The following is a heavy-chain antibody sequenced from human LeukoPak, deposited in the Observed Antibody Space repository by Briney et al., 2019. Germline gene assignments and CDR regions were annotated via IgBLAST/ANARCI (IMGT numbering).Heavy chain of an antibody. CDR3: ARGGVVPAAPYYYYYMDV. CDR2: IYSGGST. Sequence: PGGSLRLSCAASGFTVSSNYMSWVRQAPGKGLEWVSVIYSGGSTYYADSVKGRFTISSDNSKNTLYLQMNSLRAEDTAVYYCARGGVVPAAPYYYYYMDVWGKGTTVTISS. V-gene: IGHV3-53*01. CDR1: GFTVSSNY. D-gene: IGHD2-2*01. J-gene: IGHJ6*03.